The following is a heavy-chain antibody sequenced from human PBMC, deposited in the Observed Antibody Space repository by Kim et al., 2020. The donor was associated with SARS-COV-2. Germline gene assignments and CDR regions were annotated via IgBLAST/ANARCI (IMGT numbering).Heavy chain of an antibody. V-gene: IGHV4-59*01. D-gene: IGHD3-9*01. CDR3: AREEKSYDILTGYYINNWFDP. CDR1: GGSISSYF. J-gene: IGHJ5*02. Sequence: SETLSLTCTVSGGSISSYFWSWIRQPPGKGLEWIGYVYSSGSTNYNPSLKSRVTISVDTSKNQFSLKLSSVTAADTAMYYCAREEKSYDILTGYYINNWFDPWGQGTLVTVSS. CDR2: VYSSGST.